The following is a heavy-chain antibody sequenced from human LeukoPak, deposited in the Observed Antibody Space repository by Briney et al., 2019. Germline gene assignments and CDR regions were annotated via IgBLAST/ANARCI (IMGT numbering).Heavy chain of an antibody. D-gene: IGHD2-15*01. CDR1: GSTFSSYG. Sequence: GGSLTLPCAASGSTFSSYGTQWARQPPDRGLEWVAFIHYTGLKANYADSLNGRFNMSIDHFQRTVYLQINNLRHAQTAVYYCAKVGGGSSFYRYWRQWGEGTLVIVSS. CDR2: IHYTGLKA. CDR3: AKVGGGSSFYRYWRQ. V-gene: IGHV3-30*02. J-gene: IGHJ1*01.